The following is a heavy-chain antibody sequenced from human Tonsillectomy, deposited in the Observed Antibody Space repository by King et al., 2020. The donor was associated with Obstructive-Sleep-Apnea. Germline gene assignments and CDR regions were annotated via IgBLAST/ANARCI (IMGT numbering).Heavy chain of an antibody. V-gene: IGHV1-69*09. Sequence: VQLVQSGAEVKKPGSSVKVFCKASGGTFSSYAISWVRQAPGQGLEWMGGIIPILGITNYTQMFQGRVTITADKSTSTAYMELSSLRSEDTAIYYCARGVQGWLTGAPDKYYYDYGMDGWGQGTTVTVSS. CDR3: ARGVQGWLTGAPDKYYYDYGMDG. D-gene: IGHD1-14*01. CDR2: IIPILGIT. J-gene: IGHJ6*02. CDR1: GGTFSSYA.